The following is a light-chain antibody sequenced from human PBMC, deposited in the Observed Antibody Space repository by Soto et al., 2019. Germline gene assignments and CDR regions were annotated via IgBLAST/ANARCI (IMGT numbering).Light chain of an antibody. V-gene: IGKV1-5*01. CDR3: QHSNYL. CDR1: QSISTW. J-gene: IGKJ2*01. Sequence: DIQMTQSPSTLSASVGDRVTITCRASQSISTWLAWYQQKPGKAPKLLIYAASSLQSGVPSRFSGSGSGTEFTLTLSRLQPDDFETYYCQHSNYLFGRGTKLEIK. CDR2: AAS.